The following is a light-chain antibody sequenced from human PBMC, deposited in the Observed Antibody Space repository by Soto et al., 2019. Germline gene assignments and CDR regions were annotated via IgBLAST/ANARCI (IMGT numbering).Light chain of an antibody. CDR1: QSLNSGY. J-gene: IGKJ1*01. CDR2: GAS. CDR3: QQHSHWPPWT. Sequence: IVLTQSPGTLSLSPGEGASVSCRASQSLNSGYLAWYQQRPGQAPRLLIYGASSRATGIPDRFSGSRSGTDFTLTISDLEPEDFAVYYCQQHSHWPPWTFGQGTRVEIQ. V-gene: IGKV3D-20*02.